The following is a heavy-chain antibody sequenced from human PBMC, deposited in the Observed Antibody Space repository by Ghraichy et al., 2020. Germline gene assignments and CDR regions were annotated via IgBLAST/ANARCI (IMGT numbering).Heavy chain of an antibody. Sequence: GGSLRLSCAASGFTFSSYGMHWVRQAPGKGLEWVAVIWYDGSNKYYADSVKGRFTISRDNSKNTLYLQMNSLRAEDTAVYYCARGVRGGTLYYYYYYMDVWGKGTTVTVSS. J-gene: IGHJ6*03. CDR1: GFTFSSYG. V-gene: IGHV3-33*01. CDR2: IWYDGSNK. CDR3: ARGVRGGTLYYYYYYMDV. D-gene: IGHD2-15*01.